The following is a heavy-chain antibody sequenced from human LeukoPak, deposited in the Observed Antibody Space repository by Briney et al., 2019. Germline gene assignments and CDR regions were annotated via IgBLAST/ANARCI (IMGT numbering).Heavy chain of an antibody. V-gene: IGHV1-8*03. CDR3: ARGGVNYDSSGYYYPDAFDI. CDR1: GGTFSSYA. CDR2: MNPNSGNT. D-gene: IGHD3-22*01. Sequence: ASVKVSCKASGGTFSSYAISWVRQATGQGLEWMGWMNPNSGNTGYAQKFQGRVTITRNTSISTAYMELSSLRSEDTAVYYCARGGVNYDSSGYYYPDAFDIWGQGTMVTVSS. J-gene: IGHJ3*02.